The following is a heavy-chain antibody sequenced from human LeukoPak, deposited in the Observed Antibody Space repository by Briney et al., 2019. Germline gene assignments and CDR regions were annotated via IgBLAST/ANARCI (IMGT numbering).Heavy chain of an antibody. V-gene: IGHV4-4*07. CDR1: GDSISSYY. CDR3: ATGKERDYFYLDV. CDR2: IYNSGST. D-gene: IGHD1-26*01. J-gene: IGHJ6*03. Sequence: SETLSLTCTVSGDSISSYYWSWIRQPPGKGLEWIGHIYNSGSTNYNPSLKSRLTMSVDPSKNHFSLKLTSVTAADTAMYYCATGKERDYFYLDVWGKGTTVTVSS.